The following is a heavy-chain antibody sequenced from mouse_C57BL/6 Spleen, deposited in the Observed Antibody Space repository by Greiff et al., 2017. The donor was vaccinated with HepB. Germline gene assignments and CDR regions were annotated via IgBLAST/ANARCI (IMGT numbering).Heavy chain of an antibody. J-gene: IGHJ3*01. D-gene: IGHD2-1*01. CDR2: IYPGDGDT. V-gene: IGHV1-82*01. CDR3: ARGDYGNYVAWFAY. CDR1: GYAFSSSW. Sequence: VQLVESGPELVKPGASVKISCKASGYAFSSSWMNWVKQRPGKGLEWIGRIYPGDGDTNYNGKFKGKATLTADKSSSTAYMQLSSLTSEDSAVYFCARGDYGNYVAWFAYWGQGTLVTVSA.